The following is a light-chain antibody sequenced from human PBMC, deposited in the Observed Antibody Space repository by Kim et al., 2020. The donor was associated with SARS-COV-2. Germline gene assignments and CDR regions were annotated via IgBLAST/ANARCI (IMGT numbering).Light chain of an antibody. CDR3: QTWGTGIHV. CDR1: SGHSSYA. J-gene: IGLJ3*02. Sequence: QLVLTQSPSASASLGVSVKLTCTLSSGHSSYAIAWHQQQPEKGPRYLMKVNSDGSHSRGTGIPDRFSGSSSGAERYLTISSLQSEDEADYYCQTWGTGIHVFGGGTQLTVL. V-gene: IGLV4-69*01. CDR2: VNSDGSH.